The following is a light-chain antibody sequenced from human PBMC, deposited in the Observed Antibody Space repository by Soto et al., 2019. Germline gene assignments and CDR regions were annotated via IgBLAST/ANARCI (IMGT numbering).Light chain of an antibody. CDR3: RQYGSSPTT. CDR1: QSVSSSY. Sequence: EIVLTQSPGTLSLSPGERATLSCRASQSVSSSYLAWYQQKPGQAPRLLIYGASSRATGIPDRFSGSGSGTDFTLTISRLEPEDFAVYYCRQYGSSPTTFGQGTKWIS. CDR2: GAS. V-gene: IGKV3-20*01. J-gene: IGKJ1*01.